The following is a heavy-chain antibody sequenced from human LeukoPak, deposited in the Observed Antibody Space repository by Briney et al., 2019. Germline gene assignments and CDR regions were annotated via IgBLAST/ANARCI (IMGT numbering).Heavy chain of an antibody. CDR2: INPNSGGT. J-gene: IGHJ5*02. CDR1: GYTFTGYY. Sequence: GASVKVSCKDSGYTFTGYYMHWVRQAPGQGLEWMGWINPNSGGTNYAQKFQGRVTMTRDTSISAAYMELSRLRSDDTAVYYCAIWRDIVVVPAARFDPWGQGTLVTVSS. CDR3: AIWRDIVVVPAARFDP. D-gene: IGHD2-2*01. V-gene: IGHV1-2*02.